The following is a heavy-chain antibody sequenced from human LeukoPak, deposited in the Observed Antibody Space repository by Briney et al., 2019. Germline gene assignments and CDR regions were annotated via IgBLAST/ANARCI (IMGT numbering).Heavy chain of an antibody. V-gene: IGHV3-23*01. CDR3: AKDDHGGSGWRDYFDY. CDR1: GFTFSTYA. D-gene: IGHD6-19*01. Sequence: GGSLRLSCAASGFTFSTYAVSWVRQAPGKGLEWVSAISGSGGSTYYADSVKGRFTISRDNSKNTLYLQMNSLRAEDTAVYYCAKDDHGGSGWRDYFDYWGQGTLVTVSS. J-gene: IGHJ4*02. CDR2: ISGSGGST.